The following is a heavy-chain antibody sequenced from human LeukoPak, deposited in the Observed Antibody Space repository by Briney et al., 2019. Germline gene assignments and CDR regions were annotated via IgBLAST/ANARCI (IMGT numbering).Heavy chain of an antibody. CDR1: GFTVSNNY. J-gene: IGHJ4*02. CDR2: IHSGGTT. D-gene: IGHD5-12*01. V-gene: IGHV3-53*01. CDR3: ARDSDSGYGPFAS. Sequence: GGSLRLSCAASGFTVSNNYMSWVRQAPGKGLEWVSVIHSGGTTNYADSVQGRLTISRDNSKTTVYLHMNSLRAEDTAVYYCARDSDSGYGPFASWGQGTLVTVSS.